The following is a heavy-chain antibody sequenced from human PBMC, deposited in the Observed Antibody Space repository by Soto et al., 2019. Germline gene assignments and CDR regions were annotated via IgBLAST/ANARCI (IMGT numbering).Heavy chain of an antibody. CDR2: IIPILGIA. D-gene: IGHD4-17*01. CDR3: ARAQVDFTYYGDSENYYFDY. V-gene: IGHV1-69*02. J-gene: IGHJ4*02. CDR1: GGTFSSYT. Sequence: QVQLVQSGAEVKKPGSSVKVSCKASGGTFSSYTISWVRQAPGQGLEWMGRIIPILGIANYAQKFQGRVTITADKSTSTASMELSSLRSEDTAVYYCARAQVDFTYYGDSENYYFDYWGQGTLVTVSS.